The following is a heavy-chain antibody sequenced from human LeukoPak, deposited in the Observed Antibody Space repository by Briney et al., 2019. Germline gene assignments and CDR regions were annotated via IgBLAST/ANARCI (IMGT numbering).Heavy chain of an antibody. CDR2: IYTSGST. V-gene: IGHV4-61*02. J-gene: IGHJ6*03. Sequence: SETLSLTCTVSGGSISSGSYYWSWIRQPAGKGLEWIGRIYTSGSTNYNPSLKSRVTISVDTSKNQFSLKLSSVTAADTAVYYCARNYYYYMDVWGKGTTVTVSS. CDR3: ARNYYYYMDV. CDR1: GGSISSGSYY.